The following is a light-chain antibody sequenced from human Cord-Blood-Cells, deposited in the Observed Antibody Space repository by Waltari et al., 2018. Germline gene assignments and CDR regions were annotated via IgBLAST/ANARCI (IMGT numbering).Light chain of an antibody. V-gene: IGKV3-15*01. J-gene: IGKJ5*01. CDR1: QSVSSN. Sequence: EIVMTQSPATLSVSPGERATLSCRASQSVSSNLAWYQQKPGQAPRRLIYGASPRATGIPARFSGSGSGTEFTLTVSSLHAEDFAVYYCQQYNNWPPVTFGQGTRLEIK. CDR2: GAS. CDR3: QQYNNWPPVT.